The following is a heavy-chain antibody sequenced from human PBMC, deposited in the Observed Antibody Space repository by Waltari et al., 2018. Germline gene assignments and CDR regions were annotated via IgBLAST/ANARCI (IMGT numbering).Heavy chain of an antibody. J-gene: IGHJ6*02. Sequence: EVQLVESGGGLVPPGGSLRLSCAASGFTFSSYWMSWVRLAAGKGLEWVANIKQDGSEKYYVDSVKGRFTISRDNAKNSLYVQMNSLRAEDTAVYYCARVKRYSSGGMDVWGQGTTVTVSS. CDR2: IKQDGSEK. D-gene: IGHD6-19*01. CDR1: GFTFSSYW. V-gene: IGHV3-7*03. CDR3: ARVKRYSSGGMDV.